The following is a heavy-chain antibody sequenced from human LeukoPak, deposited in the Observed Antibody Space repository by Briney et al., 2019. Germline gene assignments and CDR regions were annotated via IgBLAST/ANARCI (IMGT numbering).Heavy chain of an antibody. CDR2: IYYSGST. CDR1: GGSISSSSYY. V-gene: IGHV4-39*01. D-gene: IGHD5-18*01. Sequence: PSETLSLTCTVSGGSISSSSYYWGWIRQPPGKGLEWIGSIYYSGSTYYNPSLKRRVTISVDTSKNQFSLKLSSVTAADTAVYYCARARQLWLPYFDYWGQGTLVTVSS. CDR3: ARARQLWLPYFDY. J-gene: IGHJ4*02.